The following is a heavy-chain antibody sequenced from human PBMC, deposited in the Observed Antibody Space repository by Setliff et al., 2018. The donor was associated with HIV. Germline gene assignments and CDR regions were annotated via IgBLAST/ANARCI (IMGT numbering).Heavy chain of an antibody. CDR3: ARGTYTDYEVGDY. Sequence: SVKVSCKASGYTFSTYAMHWVRQAPGQRLEWMGGIIPIFGKAHYAQKFQGRVTITADESTSTAYMELSSLRSEDTAVYYCARGTYTDYEVGDYWGQGTLVTVSS. J-gene: IGHJ4*02. CDR2: IIPIFGKA. CDR1: GYTFSTYA. V-gene: IGHV1-69*13. D-gene: IGHD4-17*01.